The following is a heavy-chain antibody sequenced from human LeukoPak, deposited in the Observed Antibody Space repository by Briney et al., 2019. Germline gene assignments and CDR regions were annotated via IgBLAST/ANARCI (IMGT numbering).Heavy chain of an antibody. V-gene: IGHV4-39*01. D-gene: IGHD2-2*01. CDR3: ARRVGYCSSTSCYDYYYYMDV. CDR2: IYYSGST. Sequence: SETLSLTCTVSGGSISSSSYYWGWIRQPPGTGLEWIGSIYYSGSTYYNPSLKSRVTISVDTSKNQFSLKLSSVTAADTAVYYCARRVGYCSSTSCYDYYYYMDVWGKGTTVTISS. CDR1: GGSISSSSYY. J-gene: IGHJ6*03.